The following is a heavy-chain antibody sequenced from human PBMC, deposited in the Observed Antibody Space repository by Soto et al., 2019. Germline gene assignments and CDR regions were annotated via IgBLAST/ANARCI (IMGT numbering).Heavy chain of an antibody. CDR3: ARADIVSTIAAGIDY. Sequence: QVQLQESGPGLVKPSQTLSLTCIVSGGSISSGGYYWSWIRQHPGKGLEWIGYIYYSGSTYYNPSLKSRVTISVDTSKNQFSLKLSSVTAADTAVYYCARADIVSTIAAGIDYWGQGTLVTVSS. J-gene: IGHJ4*02. CDR2: IYYSGST. V-gene: IGHV4-31*03. D-gene: IGHD5-12*01. CDR1: GGSISSGGYY.